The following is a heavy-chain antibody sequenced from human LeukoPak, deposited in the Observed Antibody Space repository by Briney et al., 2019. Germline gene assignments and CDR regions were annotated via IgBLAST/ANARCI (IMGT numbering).Heavy chain of an antibody. CDR3: AKDIQLWTNYFDY. V-gene: IGHV3-23*01. Sequence: GGSLRLSCAASGFTFSDYYMSWVRQAPGKGLEWVSAISGSGGSTYYADSVKGRFTISRDNSKNTLYLQMNSLRAEDTAVYYCAKDIQLWTNYFDYWGQGTLVTVSS. CDR2: ISGSGGST. D-gene: IGHD5-18*01. J-gene: IGHJ4*02. CDR1: GFTFSDYY.